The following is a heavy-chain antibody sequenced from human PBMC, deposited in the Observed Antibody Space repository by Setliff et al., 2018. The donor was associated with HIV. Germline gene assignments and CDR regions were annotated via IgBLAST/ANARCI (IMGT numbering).Heavy chain of an antibody. CDR2: FDPEDGDT. Sequence: GASVKVSCKVSGYTLTELTMHWVRQAPGKGLEWMGRFDPEDGDTLYAQRFQGRVTMTEDSSTDTTYMELGSLKTEDTAVYYCARRQWDYGSYYYMDVWGKGTTVTAP. D-gene: IGHD3-10*01. CDR3: ARRQWDYGSYYYMDV. CDR1: GYTLTELT. J-gene: IGHJ6*03. V-gene: IGHV1-24*01.